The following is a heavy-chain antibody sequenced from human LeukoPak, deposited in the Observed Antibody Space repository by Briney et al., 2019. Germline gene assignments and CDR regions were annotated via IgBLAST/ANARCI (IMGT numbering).Heavy chain of an antibody. CDR1: GFTFSSYS. CDR2: ISSSSSYI. Sequence: AGGSLRLSCAASGFTFSSYSMNWVRQAPGKGLEWVSSISSSSSYIYYADSVKGRFTISRDNAKNSLYLQMNSLRAEDTAVYYCARDPSYQDIVAQNAFDIWGQGTMVTVSS. D-gene: IGHD2-15*01. V-gene: IGHV3-21*01. J-gene: IGHJ3*02. CDR3: ARDPSYQDIVAQNAFDI.